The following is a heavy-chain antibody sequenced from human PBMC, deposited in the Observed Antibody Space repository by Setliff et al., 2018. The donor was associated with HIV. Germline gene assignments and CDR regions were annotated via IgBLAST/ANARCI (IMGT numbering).Heavy chain of an antibody. J-gene: IGHJ3*02. CDR1: GGTFSSYD. V-gene: IGHV1-69*13. Sequence: VASVKVSCKASGGTFSSYDISWVRQAPGQGLEWMGRIIPVFGETNYAQKFQGRVTITADEFTSTAYMELSSLRSEDTAVYYCARGGRVVPAATGSNAYDIWGQGTKVTVSS. D-gene: IGHD2-2*01. CDR3: ARGGRVVPAATGSNAYDI. CDR2: IIPVFGET.